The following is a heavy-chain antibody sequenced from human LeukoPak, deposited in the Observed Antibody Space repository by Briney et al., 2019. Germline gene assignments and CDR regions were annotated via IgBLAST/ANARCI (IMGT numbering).Heavy chain of an antibody. CDR3: ARAYCGGDCYFYYYYGLDV. CDR1: GYTFTSYY. CDR2: INPSGGST. Sequence: ASVKVSCKASGYTFTSYYMHWVRQAPGQGLERMGIINPSGGSTSYAQKFQGRVTMTRDTSTSTVYMELSSLRSEDTAVYYCARAYCGGDCYFYYYYGLDVWGQGTTVTVSS. J-gene: IGHJ6*02. D-gene: IGHD2-21*02. V-gene: IGHV1-46*01.